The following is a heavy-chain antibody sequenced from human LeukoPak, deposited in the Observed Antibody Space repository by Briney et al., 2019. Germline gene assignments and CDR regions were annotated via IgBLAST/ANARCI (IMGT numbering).Heavy chain of an antibody. CDR3: VSTATFDY. CDR1: GFTFSNYW. D-gene: IGHD2-21*02. V-gene: IGHV3-7*01. CDR2: IKQDGSEK. Sequence: GGPLRLSCAASGFTFSNYWMSWVRQAPGKGLEWVANIKQDGSEKYYVDSVKGRFTISRDNGKNSLYLQMNSLRGEDTAVYYCVSTATFDYWGQGTLVTVPS. J-gene: IGHJ4*02.